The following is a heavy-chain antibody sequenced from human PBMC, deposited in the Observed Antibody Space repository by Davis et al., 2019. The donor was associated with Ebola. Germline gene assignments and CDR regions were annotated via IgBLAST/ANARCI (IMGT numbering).Heavy chain of an antibody. CDR2: ISTYNGNT. D-gene: IGHD1-1*01. CDR1: GYTFTSYG. Sequence: ASVKASCKASGYTFTSYGISWVRQAPGQGLEWMGWISTYNGNTNYAQKVQGRITMTTDTSTSTAYMELRSLRSDDTARYYCARDVRGITGPSEYWGQGTLVTVSS. CDR3: ARDVRGITGPSEY. V-gene: IGHV1-18*01. J-gene: IGHJ4*02.